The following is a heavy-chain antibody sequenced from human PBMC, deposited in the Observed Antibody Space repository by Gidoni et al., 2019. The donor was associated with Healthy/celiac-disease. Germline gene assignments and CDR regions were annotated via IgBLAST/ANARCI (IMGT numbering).Heavy chain of an antibody. V-gene: IGHV3-9*01. CDR1: GFTFDDYA. CDR3: AKDMGLGLDY. CDR2: ISWNSGSI. J-gene: IGHJ4*02. Sequence: EVQLVESGGGLVQPGRSLRLSCAASGFTFDDYAMHWVRQAPVKGLEWVSVISWNSGSIGYADSVKGRFTISRDNAKNSLYLQMNSLRAEDTALYYCAKDMGLGLDYWGQGTLVTVSS. D-gene: IGHD3-9*01.